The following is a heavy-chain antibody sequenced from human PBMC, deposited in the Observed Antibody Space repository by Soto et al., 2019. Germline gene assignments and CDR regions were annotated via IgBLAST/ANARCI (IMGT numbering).Heavy chain of an antibody. V-gene: IGHV1-3*01. D-gene: IGHD6-19*01. CDR1: GYTFTSYA. J-gene: IGHJ6*02. CDR3: ARDSSGWYPGHYGMDV. Sequence: GASVKVSCKASGYTFTSYAMHWVRQAPGQRLEWMGWINAGNGNTKYSQKFQGRVTITRDTSASTAYMELSSLRSEDTAVYYCARDSSGWYPGHYGMDVWGQGTTVTVSS. CDR2: INAGNGNT.